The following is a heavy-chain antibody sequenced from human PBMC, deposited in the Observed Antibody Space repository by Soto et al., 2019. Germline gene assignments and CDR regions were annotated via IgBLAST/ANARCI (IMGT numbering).Heavy chain of an antibody. V-gene: IGHV2-5*02. CDR2: IYWDDDK. CDR3: AKRSYSRSSFDY. J-gene: IGHJ4*02. D-gene: IGHD6-6*01. Sequence: SGPTLVNPTQTLTLTCTFSGFSLTSNDVGVGWIRQPPGKALEWLALIYWDDDKRYSPSLKSRLTITKDTSKNQVVLRMTNMDPVDTAKYYCAKRSYSRSSFDYWGQGTLVTVSS. CDR1: GFSLTSNDVG.